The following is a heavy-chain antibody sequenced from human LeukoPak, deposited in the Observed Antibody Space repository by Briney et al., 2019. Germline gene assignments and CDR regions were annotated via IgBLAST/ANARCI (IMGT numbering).Heavy chain of an antibody. Sequence: TGGSLRLSCAASGFTFSSYSMNWVRQAPGKGLEWVSSISSSSSYIYYADSVKGRFTISRDNAKNSLYLQMNSLRAEDTAVYYCAREGKHYYYYGMDVWGQGTTV. CDR1: GFTFSSYS. CDR3: AREGKHYYYYGMDV. V-gene: IGHV3-21*01. J-gene: IGHJ6*02. CDR2: ISSSSSYI.